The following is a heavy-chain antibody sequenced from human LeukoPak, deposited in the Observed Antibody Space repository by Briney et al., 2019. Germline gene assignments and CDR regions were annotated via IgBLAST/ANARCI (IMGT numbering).Heavy chain of an antibody. Sequence: SETLSLTCTVSGGSISSSSYYWGWIRQPPGKGLEWIGSIYYSGSTYYNPSLKSRVTISVDKSKNQFSLKLSSVTAADTAVYYCARASITRVAFDIWGQGTMVTVSS. D-gene: IGHD3-10*01. V-gene: IGHV4-39*07. CDR3: ARASITRVAFDI. CDR2: IYYSGST. CDR1: GGSISSSSYY. J-gene: IGHJ3*02.